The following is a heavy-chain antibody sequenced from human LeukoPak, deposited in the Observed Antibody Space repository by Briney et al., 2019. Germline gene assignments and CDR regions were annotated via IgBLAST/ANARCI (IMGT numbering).Heavy chain of an antibody. CDR3: AREPGYDFWSGYYNY. J-gene: IGHJ4*02. V-gene: IGHV1-18*01. CDR1: GYTFTSYG. CDR2: ISAYNGNT. D-gene: IGHD3-3*01. Sequence: ASVKVSCKASGYTFTSYGISWVRQAPGQGLEWMGWISAYNGNTNYAQKLQGRVTMTADTSTSTAYMELRSLRSDDTAVYYCAREPGYDFWSGYYNYWGQGTLVTVSS.